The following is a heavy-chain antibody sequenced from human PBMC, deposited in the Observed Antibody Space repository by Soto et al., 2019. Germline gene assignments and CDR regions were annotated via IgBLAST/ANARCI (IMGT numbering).Heavy chain of an antibody. CDR2: IHKNGST. J-gene: IGHJ5*02. V-gene: IGHV4-59*01. CDR3: ARSLRTRLYNWFDP. Sequence: PSETLSLTCTLSGGSISTYFWSWIRQPPGKGLEWIGYIHKNGSTDYNPALKSRVTILLDMSNKQFSLKLTSVTAADTAVYYCARSLRTRLYNWFDPWGQGTRVTAPQ. CDR1: GGSISTYF. D-gene: IGHD2-2*01.